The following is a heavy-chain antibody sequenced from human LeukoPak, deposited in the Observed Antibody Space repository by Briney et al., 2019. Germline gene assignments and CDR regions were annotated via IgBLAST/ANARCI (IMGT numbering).Heavy chain of an antibody. V-gene: IGHV3-23*01. Sequence: GGSLRLSFAASGFTFSGYAMSWVRQAPGKGLEWVSAISGSGGATYYADSVKGRFTISRDNSKNTLYLQMNSLRAEDTAVFYCAKEGGRYYDSSGNYWGQGALVTVSS. J-gene: IGHJ4*02. D-gene: IGHD3-22*01. CDR1: GFTFSGYA. CDR2: ISGSGGAT. CDR3: AKEGGRYYDSSGNY.